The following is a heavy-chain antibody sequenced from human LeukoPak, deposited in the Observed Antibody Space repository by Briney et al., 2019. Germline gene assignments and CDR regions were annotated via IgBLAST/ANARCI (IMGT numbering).Heavy chain of an antibody. CDR3: ARDVEAAFCTTSTCYDLVFDY. Sequence: GASVKVSCKASGYSFTNYGISWVRQAPGRGLEWMGWISAYNGNTNYAQKFQGRVTMTTDTSTSTAYMYLTSLGSDDTAVYYCARDVEAAFCTTSTCYDLVFDYWGQGTLVTVSS. J-gene: IGHJ4*02. D-gene: IGHD2-2*01. CDR1: GYSFTNYG. CDR2: ISAYNGNT. V-gene: IGHV1-18*01.